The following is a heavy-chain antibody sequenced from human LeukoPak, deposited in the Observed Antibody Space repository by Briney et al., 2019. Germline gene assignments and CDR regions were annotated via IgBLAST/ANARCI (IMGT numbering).Heavy chain of an antibody. CDR2: IIPIFGTA. D-gene: IGHD3-22*01. Sequence: SVKVSCKASGGTFSSYAISWVRQAPGQGLEWMGGIIPIFGTANYAQKFQGRVTITADESTGTAYMELSSLRSEDTAVYYCARVNSPYYDSSGYYLSWGQGTLVTVSS. CDR3: ARVNSPYYDSSGYYLS. V-gene: IGHV1-69*13. CDR1: GGTFSSYA. J-gene: IGHJ4*02.